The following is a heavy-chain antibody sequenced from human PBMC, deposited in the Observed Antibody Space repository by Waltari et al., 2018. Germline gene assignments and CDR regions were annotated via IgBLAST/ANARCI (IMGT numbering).Heavy chain of an antibody. Sequence: QLQLQESGPGLVKPSETLSLTCTVSGGSISSSSYYWGWIRQPPGKGLEWIGRIYYSGSTYYNPSLKSRVTISVDTSKNQFSLKLSSVTAADTAVYYCARHPANSITMIVVVPNWFDPWGQGTLVTVSS. V-gene: IGHV4-39*07. J-gene: IGHJ5*02. CDR3: ARHPANSITMIVVVPNWFDP. D-gene: IGHD3-22*01. CDR2: IYYSGST. CDR1: GGSISSSSYY.